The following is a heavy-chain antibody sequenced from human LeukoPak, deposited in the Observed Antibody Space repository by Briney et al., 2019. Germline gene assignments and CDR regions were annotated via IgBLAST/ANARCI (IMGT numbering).Heavy chain of an antibody. CDR2: INPRGGST. J-gene: IGHJ4*02. Sequence: AASVKVSCKASGYIFTTYFMHWLRQAPGQGPEWMGIINPRGGSTDYAQKFQDRTTMTSDTSTSTVYMELKSLKSEDTAVYFCARVGATGATADNWGQGTLVTVSS. CDR1: GYIFTTYF. CDR3: ARVGATGATADN. V-gene: IGHV1-46*01. D-gene: IGHD2-21*02.